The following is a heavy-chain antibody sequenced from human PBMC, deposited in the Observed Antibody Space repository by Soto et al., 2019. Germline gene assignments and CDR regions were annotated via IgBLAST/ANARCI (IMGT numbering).Heavy chain of an antibody. D-gene: IGHD2-21*02. CDR1: GGSISSGGYY. J-gene: IGHJ4*02. V-gene: IGHV4-31*03. CDR2: IYYSGST. Sequence: QVQLQESGPGLVKPSQTLSLTCTVSGGSISSGGYYWSWIRQHPGKGLEWIGYIYYSGSTYYNPSLKSRVTKSVDTSKNQYSLKLRSLSAADTAVYYCARDAGGVTGLDYWGQGTLVTVSS. CDR3: ARDAGGVTGLDY.